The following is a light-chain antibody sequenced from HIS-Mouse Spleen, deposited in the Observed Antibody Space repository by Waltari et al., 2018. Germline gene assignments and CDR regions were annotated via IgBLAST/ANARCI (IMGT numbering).Light chain of an antibody. Sequence: DIHITQSPSAMSASEGDRVTITCRASQGISNYLAWFQQKQGKVPKRMIYAASILKSGVPSRFGGSGSGTEFTLTISSLQPEDFATYYCLQHNSYPLTFGGGTKVEIK. J-gene: IGKJ4*01. CDR1: QGISNY. CDR3: LQHNSYPLT. V-gene: IGKV1-17*03. CDR2: AAS.